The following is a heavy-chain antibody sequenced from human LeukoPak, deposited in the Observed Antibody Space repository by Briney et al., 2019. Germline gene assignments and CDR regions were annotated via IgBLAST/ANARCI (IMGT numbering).Heavy chain of an antibody. V-gene: IGHV3-23*01. Sequence: PGGSLRLSCAASGFTFSSYAMSWVRQAPGKGLEWVSAISGSGGSTYYADSVKGRFTISRDNSKNTLYLQMNSLRAGDTAVYYCAKMKSGWGEAFDIWGQGTMVTVSS. CDR3: AKMKSGWGEAFDI. CDR2: ISGSGGST. CDR1: GFTFSSYA. D-gene: IGHD6-19*01. J-gene: IGHJ3*02.